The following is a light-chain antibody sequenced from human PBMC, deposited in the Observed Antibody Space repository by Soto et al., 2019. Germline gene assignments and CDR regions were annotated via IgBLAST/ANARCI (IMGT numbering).Light chain of an antibody. CDR2: AAS. CDR1: QNIREY. V-gene: IGKV1-39*01. J-gene: IGKJ1*01. CDR3: QESYTTPWT. Sequence: DIQMTQSPSSLSASVGDRVTITCRASQNIREYLNWYHQKPGSAPKLLISAASTLQSGVPLRFSGSGSGSDFTLTICHLQPEDVGSYICQESYTTPWTFGRGTKLEI.